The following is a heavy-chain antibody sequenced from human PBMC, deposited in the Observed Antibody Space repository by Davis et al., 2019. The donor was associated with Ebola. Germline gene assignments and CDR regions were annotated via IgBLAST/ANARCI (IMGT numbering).Heavy chain of an antibody. Sequence: ASVKVSCKVSGYTLTELSMHWVRQAPGKGLEWMGGFDPEDGETIYAQKFQGRVTMTRNTSISTAYMELSNLRPEDTAVYYCARRVPKQWLLNYYYAMDVWGKGTTVTVSS. D-gene: IGHD6-19*01. CDR3: ARRVPKQWLLNYYYAMDV. CDR2: FDPEDGET. J-gene: IGHJ6*04. V-gene: IGHV1-24*01. CDR1: GYTLTELS.